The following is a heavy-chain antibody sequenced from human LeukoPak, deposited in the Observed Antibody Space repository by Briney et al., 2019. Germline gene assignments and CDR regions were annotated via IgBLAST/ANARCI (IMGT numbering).Heavy chain of an antibody. CDR2: INPNSGGT. J-gene: IGHJ4*02. Sequence: VASVKVSCTASGYTFTGYYMHWVRQAPGQGLEWMGWINPNSGGTNYAQKFQGRVTMTRDTSIITAYMELSRLRSDDTAVYYCARVGYLWFGESSYDYWGQGTLVTVSS. CDR1: GYTFTGYY. V-gene: IGHV1-2*02. CDR3: ARVGYLWFGESSYDY. D-gene: IGHD3-10*01.